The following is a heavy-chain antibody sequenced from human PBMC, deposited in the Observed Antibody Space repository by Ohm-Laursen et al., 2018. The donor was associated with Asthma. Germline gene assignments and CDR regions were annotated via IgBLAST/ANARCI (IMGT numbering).Heavy chain of an antibody. CDR1: GGSISSGGYY. CDR2: INHSGST. D-gene: IGHD3-10*01. CDR3: ASAAKYYYGSGSYSRYYYYYGMDV. Sequence: SQTLSLTCTVSGGSISSGGYYWSWIRQPPGKGLEWIGEINHSGSTNYNPSLKSRVTISVDTSKNQFSLKLSSVTAADTAVYYCASAAKYYYGSGSYSRYYYYYGMDVWGQGTTVTVSS. V-gene: IGHV4-30-2*01. J-gene: IGHJ6*02.